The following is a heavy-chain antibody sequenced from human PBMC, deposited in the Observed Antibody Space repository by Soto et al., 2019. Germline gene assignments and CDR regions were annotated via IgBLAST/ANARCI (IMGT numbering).Heavy chain of an antibody. CDR1: GGSISSYY. CDR2: IYYSGST. D-gene: IGHD6-13*01. CDR3: ARGGGGSSWYFLVY. Sequence: QVQLQESGPGLVKPSGTLSLTCTVSGGSISSYYWSWIRQPPGKGLEWIGYIYYSGSTNYNPSLKRRVTLSVDTSKNQFSLGVGSVTAGDTAVYYCARGGGGSSWYFLVYWGQGTLVTVSS. J-gene: IGHJ4*02. V-gene: IGHV4-59*01.